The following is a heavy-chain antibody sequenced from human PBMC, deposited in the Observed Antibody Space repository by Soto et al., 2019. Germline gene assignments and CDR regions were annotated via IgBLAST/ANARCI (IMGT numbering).Heavy chain of an antibody. D-gene: IGHD6-19*01. V-gene: IGHV3-66*01. CDR1: GFTFSGNY. CDR3: AREGSPDSSGWYGAIDS. CDR2: IYSGGGT. Sequence: EVQLLESGGGLAQPGGSLRLSCAASGFTFSGNYLSWVRQAPGKGLEWVSGIYSGGGTYYADALKGTFTIFRDNSKNTVNLQMTSLRAEDTAVYYSAREGSPDSSGWYGAIDSRGAGNLVTVSS. J-gene: IGHJ4*03.